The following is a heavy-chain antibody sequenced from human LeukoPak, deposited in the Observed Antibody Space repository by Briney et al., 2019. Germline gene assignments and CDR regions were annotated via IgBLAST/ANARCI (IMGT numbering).Heavy chain of an antibody. CDR2: INTNTGNP. CDR1: GYTFTSYA. D-gene: IGHD3-22*01. CDR3: ATDSMGSGYFLDY. V-gene: IGHV7-4-1*02. Sequence: GESLKISCKASGYTFTSYAMNWVRQAPGQGLEWMGWINTNTGNPTYAQGFTGRFVFSLDTSVSTAYLQISSLKAEDTAVYYCATDSMGSGYFLDYWGQGTLVTVSS. J-gene: IGHJ4*02.